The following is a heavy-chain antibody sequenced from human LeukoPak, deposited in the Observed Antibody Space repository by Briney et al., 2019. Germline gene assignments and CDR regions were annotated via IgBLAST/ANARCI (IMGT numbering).Heavy chain of an antibody. D-gene: IGHD3-22*01. CDR2: ISWNSGSM. Sequence: GRSLRLSCAASGFTFDDYAMHWVRQAPGKGLEWVSGISWNSGSMGYADSVKGRFTISRDNAKNSLYLQMNSLRAEDTALYYCAKDHYYYDSSGSFDYWGQGTLVTVSS. V-gene: IGHV3-9*01. CDR1: GFTFDDYA. J-gene: IGHJ4*02. CDR3: AKDHYYYDSSGSFDY.